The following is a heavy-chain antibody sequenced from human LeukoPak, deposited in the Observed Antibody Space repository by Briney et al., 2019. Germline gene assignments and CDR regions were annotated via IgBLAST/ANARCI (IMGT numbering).Heavy chain of an antibody. D-gene: IGHD4-17*01. CDR3: ARAGGDYGHDY. J-gene: IGHJ4*02. CDR1: GASISSFY. V-gene: IGHV4-4*07. Sequence: SETLSLTCTVSGASISSFYWSWIRRPAGRGLEWIGRIYPSAITNYNPSLTRRVTMSVDTSKNQFSLKLSSVTAADTAVYYCARAGGDYGHDYWGQGTLVTVSS. CDR2: IYPSAIT.